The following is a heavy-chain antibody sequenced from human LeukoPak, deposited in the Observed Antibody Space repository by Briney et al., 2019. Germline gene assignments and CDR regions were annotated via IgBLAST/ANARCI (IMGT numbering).Heavy chain of an antibody. J-gene: IGHJ3*02. CDR3: ARALTGYYSHADAFDI. CDR1: GGSISSSSYY. D-gene: IGHD3-9*01. V-gene: IGHV4-39*07. CDR2: IYYSGSI. Sequence: PSETLSLTCTVSGGSISSSSYYWGWIRQPPGKGLEWIGSIYYSGSIYYNPSLKSRVTISVDTSKNQFSLKLSSVTAADTAVYYCARALTGYYSHADAFDIWGQGTMVTVSS.